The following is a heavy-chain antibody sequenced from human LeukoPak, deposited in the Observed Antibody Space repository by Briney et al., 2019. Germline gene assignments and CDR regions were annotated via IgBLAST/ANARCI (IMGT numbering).Heavy chain of an antibody. CDR3: ARKGYCSSTSCSYFDY. CDR1: GFTFSSYS. Sequence: GGSLRLSCAASGFTFSSYSMNWVRQAPGKGLEWVSSISSSSSYIYYADPVKGRFTISRDNAKNSLYLRMNSLRAEDTAVYYCARKGYCSSTSCSYFDYWGQGTLVTVSS. D-gene: IGHD2-2*01. CDR2: ISSSSSYI. V-gene: IGHV3-21*01. J-gene: IGHJ4*02.